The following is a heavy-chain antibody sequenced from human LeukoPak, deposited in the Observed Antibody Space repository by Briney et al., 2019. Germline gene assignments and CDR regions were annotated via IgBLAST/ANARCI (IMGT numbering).Heavy chain of an antibody. CDR2: MNPNSGNT. Sequence: ASVSVSCMASGYTFTSYDINWVRQAPGQGLEWMGWMNPNSGNTGYAQKFQGRVTMTRNTSISTAYMELSSLRSEDTAVYYCARGHLIQTYGASHFDYWGQGTLVTVSS. CDR1: GYTFTSYD. V-gene: IGHV1-8*01. D-gene: IGHD4-17*01. J-gene: IGHJ4*02. CDR3: ARGHLIQTYGASHFDY.